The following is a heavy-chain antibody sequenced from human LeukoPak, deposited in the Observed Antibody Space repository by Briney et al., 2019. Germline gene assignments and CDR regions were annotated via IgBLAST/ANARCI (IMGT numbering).Heavy chain of an antibody. D-gene: IGHD3-10*01. Sequence: GGSLRLSCAASGFTFSSYWMSWVRQAPGKGMEWVASIKQDGSEKYYVDSVKGRFTIYRDNAKTSLYLQMNSLRAEATAVYYCARNFITMVRGGNYWGQGTLVTVSS. CDR3: ARNFITMVRGGNY. CDR2: IKQDGSEK. V-gene: IGHV3-7*01. J-gene: IGHJ4*02. CDR1: GFTFSSYW.